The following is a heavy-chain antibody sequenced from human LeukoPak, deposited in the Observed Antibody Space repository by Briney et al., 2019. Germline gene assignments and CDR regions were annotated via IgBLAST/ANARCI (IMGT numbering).Heavy chain of an antibody. J-gene: IGHJ6*02. CDR3: ARGLGYCSSTSCSYYYYYGMDV. V-gene: IGHV4-34*01. CDR2: INHSGST. Sequence: SETLSLTCAVYGGSFSGYYWSWIRQPPGKGLEWIGEINHSGSTNYNPSLKSRVTISVDTSKNQFSLKLSSVTAADTAVYYCARGLGYCSSTSCSYYYYYGMDVWGQGTTVTDSS. D-gene: IGHD2-2*01. CDR1: GGSFSGYY.